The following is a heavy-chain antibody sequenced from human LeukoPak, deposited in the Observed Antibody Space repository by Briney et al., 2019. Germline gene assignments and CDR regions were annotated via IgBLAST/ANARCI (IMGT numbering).Heavy chain of an antibody. CDR2: INHSGST. D-gene: IGHD5-12*01. J-gene: IGHJ4*02. CDR1: GGSFSGYY. Sequence: SETLSLTCAVYGGSFSGYYWSWIRQPPGKGLEWIGEINHSGSTNYNPSLKSRVTFSVDTSKNQFSLKLSSVTAADTAVYYCARHMGNSGYEHFDYWGQGTLVTVSS. CDR3: ARHMGNSGYEHFDY. V-gene: IGHV4-34*01.